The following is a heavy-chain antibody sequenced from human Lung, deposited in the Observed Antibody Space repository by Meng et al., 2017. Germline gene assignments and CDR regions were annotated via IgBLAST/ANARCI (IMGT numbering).Heavy chain of an antibody. V-gene: IGHV1-2*06. CDR3: ARDEDISAAGKLFGDY. Sequence: VQLVQLGAEVEKPGASVKVSCKASGYTFPDYWLHWVRRAPGQGLEWMGRINPKSGDTHYAQRFQGRVTMTGDTSISTAYMELSGLRSDDTAMYYCARDEDISAAGKLFGDYWGQGTLVTVSS. J-gene: IGHJ4*02. CDR2: INPKSGDT. CDR1: GYTFPDYW. D-gene: IGHD6-13*01.